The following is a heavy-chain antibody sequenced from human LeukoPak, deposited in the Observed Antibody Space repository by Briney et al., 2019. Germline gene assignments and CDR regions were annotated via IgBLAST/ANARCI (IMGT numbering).Heavy chain of an antibody. Sequence: SETLSLTCTVSGGSISSYYWGWIRQPPGKGLEWIGSIYHSGSTYYNPSLKSRVTISVDTSKNQFSLKLSSVTAADTAVYYCARVSYAMAYYMDVWGKGTTVTVSS. D-gene: IGHD2-8*01. CDR3: ARVSYAMAYYMDV. CDR1: GGSISSYY. J-gene: IGHJ6*03. CDR2: IYHSGST. V-gene: IGHV4-38-2*02.